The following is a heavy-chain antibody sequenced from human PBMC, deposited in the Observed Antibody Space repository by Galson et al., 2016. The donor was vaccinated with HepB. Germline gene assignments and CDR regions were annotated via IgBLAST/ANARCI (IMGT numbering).Heavy chain of an antibody. Sequence: SLRLSCAASGFMFSSYAMHWVRQAPGKGLEWVTTIAYDGSYTYYADSVKGRFTISRDISKNTLYLQMNSLSGEDTALYYCALDGRPPGSPRKSAWFDPWGQGTLVTVSS. V-gene: IGHV3-30-3*01. CDR3: ALDGRPPGSPRKSAWFDP. CDR1: GFMFSSYA. CDR2: IAYDGSYT. J-gene: IGHJ5*02. D-gene: IGHD2-15*01.